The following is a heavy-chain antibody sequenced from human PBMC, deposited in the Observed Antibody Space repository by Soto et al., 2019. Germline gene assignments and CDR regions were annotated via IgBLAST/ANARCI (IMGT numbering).Heavy chain of an antibody. J-gene: IGHJ6*03. CDR3: ARQDDFWSGYYMDV. D-gene: IGHD3-3*01. CDR2: IYYSGST. Sequence: PSETLSLTCTVSGGSISSSSYYWGWIRQPPGKGLEWIGSIYYSGSTYYNQSLKSRVTISVDTSKNQFSLKLSSVTAADTAVYYCARQDDFWSGYYMDVWGKGTTVTVSS. CDR1: GGSISSSSYY. V-gene: IGHV4-39*01.